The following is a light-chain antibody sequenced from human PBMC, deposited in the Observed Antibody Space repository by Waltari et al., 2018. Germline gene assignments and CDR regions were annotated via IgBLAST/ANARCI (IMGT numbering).Light chain of an antibody. CDR2: KAS. CDR1: QSIGSW. Sequence: DIQMTQSPSTLSASVGDSVTITCRASQSIGSWLAWYQQKPGKAPNLLIYKASSLESGVPSRFSGSGSGTEFTLTISSLQPDDFATYYCQQYKTYGTFGQGTKLEIK. CDR3: QQYKTYGT. J-gene: IGKJ2*01. V-gene: IGKV1-5*03.